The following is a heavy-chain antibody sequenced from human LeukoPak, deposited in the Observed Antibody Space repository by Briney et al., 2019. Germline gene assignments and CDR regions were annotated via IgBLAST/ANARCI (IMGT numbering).Heavy chain of an antibody. J-gene: IGHJ4*02. Sequence: GGSLRLSCAVSGFTFSSYAMSWVRQAPGKGMEWVSVISGSGGSTYYADSVKGRFTISRDNSKNTLYLQMNSLRAEDTAVHYCAKDRVVSGIYFFDYWGQGTLVTVSS. CDR2: ISGSGGST. D-gene: IGHD1-26*01. CDR1: GFTFSSYA. CDR3: AKDRVVSGIYFFDY. V-gene: IGHV3-23*01.